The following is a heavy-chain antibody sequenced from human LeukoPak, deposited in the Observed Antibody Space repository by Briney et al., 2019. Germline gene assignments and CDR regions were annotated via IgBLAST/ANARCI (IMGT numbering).Heavy chain of an antibody. V-gene: IGHV3-48*04. CDR3: AKIGGYSSGYYYD. CDR2: ISSSSSTI. J-gene: IGHJ4*02. CDR1: GFTFSSYS. D-gene: IGHD3-22*01. Sequence: PGGSLRLSCAASGFTFSSYSMNWVRQAPGKGLEWVSYISSSSSTIYYADSVKGRFTISRDNAKNSLYLQMNSLRAEDTAVYYCAKIGGYSSGYYYDWGQGTLVTVSS.